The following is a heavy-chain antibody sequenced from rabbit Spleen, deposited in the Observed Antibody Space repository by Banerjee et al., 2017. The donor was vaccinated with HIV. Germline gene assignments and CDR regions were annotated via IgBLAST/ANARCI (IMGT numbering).Heavy chain of an antibody. J-gene: IGHJ6*01. V-gene: IGHV1S40*01. D-gene: IGHD8-1*01. CDR2: IDVHSDFT. CDR1: GVSFTISSY. CDR3: ARDTGSSFSSYGMDL. Sequence: QSLEESGGDLVKPGASLTLTCTASGVSFTISSYMCWIRQAPGKGLEWIACIDVHSDFTYFASWAKGRFTISTTSSTTVTLQMTSLTVADTATYFCARDTGSSFSSYGMDLWGPGTLVTVS.